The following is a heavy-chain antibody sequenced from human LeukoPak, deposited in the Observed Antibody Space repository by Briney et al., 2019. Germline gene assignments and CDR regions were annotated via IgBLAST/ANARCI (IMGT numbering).Heavy chain of an antibody. D-gene: IGHD3-22*01. Sequence: ASVKVSCKASGYTFTDYYMQWVRQAPGQGLEWMGWINPHTGGTNYAQNFQGRVTMTRDTSISTAYMELSRLRSDDTAVYHCARERYYDSSGTFDFWGQGTLVTVSS. CDR2: INPHTGGT. J-gene: IGHJ4*02. CDR1: GYTFTDYY. CDR3: ARERYYDSSGTFDF. V-gene: IGHV1-2*02.